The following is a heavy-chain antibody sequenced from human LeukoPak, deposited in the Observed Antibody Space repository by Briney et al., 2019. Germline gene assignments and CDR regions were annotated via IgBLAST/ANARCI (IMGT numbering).Heavy chain of an antibody. CDR2: IYTSGST. V-gene: IGHV4-61*02. D-gene: IGHD3-22*01. Sequence: SSETLSLTCTVSGGSISSGSYYWSWIRQPAGKGLEWIGRIYTSGSTNYNPSLKSRVTISVDTSKNQFSLKLSSVTAADTAVYCCARDSYYYDSSGLRPYYFDYWGQGTLVTVSS. J-gene: IGHJ4*02. CDR3: ARDSYYYDSSGLRPYYFDY. CDR1: GGSISSGSYY.